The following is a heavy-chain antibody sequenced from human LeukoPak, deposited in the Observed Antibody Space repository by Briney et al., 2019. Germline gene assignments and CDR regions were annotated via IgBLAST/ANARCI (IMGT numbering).Heavy chain of an antibody. CDR3: ARGPAYYDSSGYYYDY. CDR1: GFTFDDYG. J-gene: IGHJ4*02. D-gene: IGHD3-22*01. Sequence: GGSLRLSCAASGFTFDDYGMSWVRQAPGEGLEWVSGINWNGGSTGYADSVKGRFTISRDNAKNSLYLQMNSLRAEDTALYYCARGPAYYDSSGYYYDYWGQGTLVTVSS. V-gene: IGHV3-20*04. CDR2: INWNGGST.